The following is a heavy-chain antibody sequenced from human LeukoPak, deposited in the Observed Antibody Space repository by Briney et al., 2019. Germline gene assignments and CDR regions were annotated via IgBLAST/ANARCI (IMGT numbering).Heavy chain of an antibody. CDR3: ARDPRMAAPGPAYYYYSGRDV. D-gene: IGHD3-10*01. J-gene: IGHJ6*02. V-gene: IGHV4-39*07. Sequence: SETLSLTCTVSGGSISSSSYYWGWIRQPPGKGLEWIGNVYYSGSTHYNPSLKSRVTISVDTSKNQFSLKLSSVTAADTAVYYCARDPRMAAPGPAYYYYSGRDVGAQGTAATVS. CDR2: VYYSGST. CDR1: GGSISSSSYY.